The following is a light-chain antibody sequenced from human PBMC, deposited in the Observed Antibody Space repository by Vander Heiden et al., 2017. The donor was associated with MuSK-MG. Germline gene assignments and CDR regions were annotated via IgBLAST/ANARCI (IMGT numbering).Light chain of an antibody. V-gene: IGKV1-39*01. CDR1: QSIRNY. J-gene: IGKJ1*01. CDR2: GAS. Sequence: DIQMTQSPSSLSASVGDRVTMTCRASQSIRNYLNWYQQKPGKAPKVLIYGASSLQSGVPSRFSGSGSGTDFTLTISRLQPEDFATYYCQQTDSRLRAFGQGTMVVIK. CDR3: QQTDSRLRA.